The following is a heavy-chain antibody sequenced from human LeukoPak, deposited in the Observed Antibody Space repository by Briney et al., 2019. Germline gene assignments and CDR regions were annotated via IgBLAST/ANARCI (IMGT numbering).Heavy chain of an antibody. D-gene: IGHD5-12*01. Sequence: ASVKVSCKASGGTFSSYAISWVRQAPGQGLEWMGGIIPIFGTANYAQKFQGRVTITADESTSTAYMELSSLRSEDTAVYYCASTSSGHDYSIDYWGQGTLVTVSS. V-gene: IGHV1-69*01. CDR3: ASTSSGHDYSIDY. J-gene: IGHJ4*02. CDR1: GGTFSSYA. CDR2: IIPIFGTA.